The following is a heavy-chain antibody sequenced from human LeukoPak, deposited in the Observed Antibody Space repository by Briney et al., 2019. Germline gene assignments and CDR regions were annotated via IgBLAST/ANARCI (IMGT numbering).Heavy chain of an antibody. D-gene: IGHD3-22*01. V-gene: IGHV4-34*01. CDR1: GGSFSGYY. J-gene: IGHJ4*02. CDR3: ARGLRYYDSSQVDY. Sequence: SETLSLTCAVYGGSFSGYYWSWLRQPPGKGLEWIGQINHSGSTNYNPSLKSRVTISVDTSKNQFSLKLSSVTAADTAVYYCARGLRYYDSSQVDYWGQGTLVTVSS. CDR2: INHSGST.